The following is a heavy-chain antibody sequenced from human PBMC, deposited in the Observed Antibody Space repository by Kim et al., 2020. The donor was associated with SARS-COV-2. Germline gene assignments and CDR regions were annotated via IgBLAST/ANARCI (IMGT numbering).Heavy chain of an antibody. Sequence: YAPSVKGRFIVAKENSKNSLYHKMNSLKTEDTAVYYCARDTAAAMDVWGQGTTVTISS. CDR3: ARDTAAAMDV. V-gene: IGHV3-72*01. D-gene: IGHD6-25*01. J-gene: IGHJ6*02.